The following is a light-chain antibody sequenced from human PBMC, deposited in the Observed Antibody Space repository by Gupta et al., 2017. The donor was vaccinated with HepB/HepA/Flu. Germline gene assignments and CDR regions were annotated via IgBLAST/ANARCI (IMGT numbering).Light chain of an antibody. J-gene: IGLJ3*02. CDR3: CSYARSNTWV. CDR2: EVT. CDR1: SRDVGYYNL. Sequence: QSALTQPASVSGSPGQSITISCTGTSRDVGYYNLVSWYQQHAGKAPKVMIYEVTKRPSGVYNRFSGSKSGNTASLTISGLQAEDEADYYCCSYARSNTWVFGGGTKLTVL. V-gene: IGLV2-23*02.